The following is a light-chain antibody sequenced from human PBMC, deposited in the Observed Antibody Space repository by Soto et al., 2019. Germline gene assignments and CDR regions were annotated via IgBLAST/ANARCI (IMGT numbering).Light chain of an antibody. Sequence: DSVMTQSPLSLPVTPGEPASISCRSSHSLLHSNGNNYFHWYLQKPGQSPQLLIYLGSNRASGVPDRLTGSGSGTEFTLNSSRVEAEDVGVYYCMQALQTPPTFGQGTKLEIK. CDR1: HSLLHSNGNNY. CDR2: LGS. V-gene: IGKV2-28*01. CDR3: MQALQTPPT. J-gene: IGKJ2*01.